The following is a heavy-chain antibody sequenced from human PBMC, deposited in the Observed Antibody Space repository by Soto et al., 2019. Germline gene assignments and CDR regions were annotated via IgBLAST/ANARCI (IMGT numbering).Heavy chain of an antibody. CDR3: AREQVNYYYGMDV. CDR2: ISSSGSTI. CDR1: GFTFSSYE. J-gene: IGHJ6*02. V-gene: IGHV3-48*03. Sequence: PGGSLRLSCAASGFTFSSYEMNWVRQAPGKGLEWVSYISSSGSTIYYADSVKGRFTISRDNAKNSLYLQMNSLRAEDTAVYYCAREQVNYYYGMDVWGQGTTVTVSS.